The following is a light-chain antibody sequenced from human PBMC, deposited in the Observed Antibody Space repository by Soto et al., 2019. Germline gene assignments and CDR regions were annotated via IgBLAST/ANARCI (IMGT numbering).Light chain of an antibody. CDR2: EVS. CDR1: SSDVGSYNL. V-gene: IGLV2-23*02. CDR3: CSYAGSSTFVVIV. J-gene: IGLJ1*01. Sequence: QSVLTQPASVSGSPGQSITISCTGTSSDVGSYNLVSWYQQHPGKAPKLMIYEVSKRPSGVSNRFSGSKSGNTASLTISGPQAEDEADYDCCSYAGSSTFVVIVFGTGTQVT.